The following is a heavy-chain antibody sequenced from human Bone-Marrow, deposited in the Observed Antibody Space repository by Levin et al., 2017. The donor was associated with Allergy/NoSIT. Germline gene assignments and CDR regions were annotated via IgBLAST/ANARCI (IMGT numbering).Heavy chain of an antibody. CDR3: AREIKGGSYAGLDDAFDI. V-gene: IGHV3-30*03. CDR1: GFTVTTYI. D-gene: IGHD1-26*01. Sequence: PGGSLRLSCAVSGFTVTTYIMHWVRQAPGKGLEWVAVISYDGTNRYYIDSVRGRFTISREKSNNTLYLQMNSLRDEDTAVYFCAREIKGGSYAGLDDAFDIWGHGTMVTVSS. J-gene: IGHJ3*02. CDR2: ISYDGTNR.